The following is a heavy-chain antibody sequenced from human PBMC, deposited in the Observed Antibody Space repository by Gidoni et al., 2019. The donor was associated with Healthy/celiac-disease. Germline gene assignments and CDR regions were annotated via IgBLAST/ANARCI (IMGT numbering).Heavy chain of an antibody. CDR1: GYPFTSYY. D-gene: IGHD4-17*01. Sequence: QVQLVQSGAEVKKPGASVKVSCTASGYPFTSYYMHWVRQAPGQGLEWMGIINPSGGSTRYAQKFQGRVTMTRDKSTSTVYMELSSLRSEDTAVYYCARVREPTVTTCYFDYWGQGTLVTVSS. CDR3: ARVREPTVTTCYFDY. J-gene: IGHJ4*02. CDR2: INPSGGST. V-gene: IGHV1-46*01.